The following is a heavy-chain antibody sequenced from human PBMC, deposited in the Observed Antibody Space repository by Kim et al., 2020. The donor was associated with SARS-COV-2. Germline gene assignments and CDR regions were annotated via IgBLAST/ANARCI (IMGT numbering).Heavy chain of an antibody. D-gene: IGHD6-13*01. V-gene: IGHV5-51*01. CDR3: VRLPAAAGYYFDY. J-gene: IGHJ4*02. CDR2: IYPGDSDT. Sequence: GESLKISCKGSGYSFTSYWIGWVRQMPGKGLECMGIIYPGDSDTRYSPSFQGQVTISADNSISTAYLQWSSLKASDTAMYFCVRLPAAAGYYFDYWGQGTLVTVSS. CDR1: GYSFTSYW.